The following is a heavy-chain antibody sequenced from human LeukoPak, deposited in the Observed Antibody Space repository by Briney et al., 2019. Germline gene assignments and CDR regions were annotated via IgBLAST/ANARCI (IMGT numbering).Heavy chain of an antibody. D-gene: IGHD2/OR15-2a*01. CDR1: GFTFSSYA. CDR2: ISGSGGST. Sequence: GGSLRLSCAASGFTFSSYAMSWVRQAPGKGLEWVSAISGSGGSTHYADSVKGRFTISRDNSKNTLYLQMNSLRGEDTALYYCASAFRGPFDPWGQGTLVTVSS. J-gene: IGHJ5*02. V-gene: IGHV3-23*01. CDR3: ASAFRGPFDP.